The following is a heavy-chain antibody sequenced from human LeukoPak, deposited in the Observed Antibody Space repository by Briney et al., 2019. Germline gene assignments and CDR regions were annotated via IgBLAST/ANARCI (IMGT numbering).Heavy chain of an antibody. J-gene: IGHJ4*02. CDR2: IYYSGST. V-gene: IGHV4-59*01. D-gene: IGHD1-26*01. CDR3: ARDQAGATGY. CDR1: GDSISGYY. Sequence: SETLSLTCTVSGDSISGYYWSWIRQPPGTALEWIGYIYYSGSTNYNPSLKSRVTISVDTSKNQFSLKLSSVTAADTAVYYCARDQAGATGYWGQGALVTVSS.